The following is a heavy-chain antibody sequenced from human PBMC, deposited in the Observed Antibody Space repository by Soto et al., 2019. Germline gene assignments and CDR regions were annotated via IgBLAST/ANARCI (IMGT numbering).Heavy chain of an antibody. V-gene: IGHV3-74*01. CDR3: TRVGGSVSGMDV. Sequence: EVHLVECGGGLVQPGGSLRLACAASGFTLSIYWMHWVRQAPGKGPVWVSRIDNAGSSARYADSVKGRFTISRDNAKNTVYLQMNSLRAEDTAVYYCTRVGGSVSGMDVWGQGTTVNVSS. J-gene: IGHJ6*02. D-gene: IGHD1-26*01. CDR1: GFTLSIYW. CDR2: IDNAGSSA.